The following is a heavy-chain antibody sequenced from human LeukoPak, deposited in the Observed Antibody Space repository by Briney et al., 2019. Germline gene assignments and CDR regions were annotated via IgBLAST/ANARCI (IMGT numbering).Heavy chain of an antibody. J-gene: IGHJ4*02. Sequence: GGSLRLSCEVSGLTSSDHPMNWVRQAPGKGLEWVSYISGGTRLVIYYAESVKGRFTTSRDNAKNSLYLQMNSLRAEDTAVYYCARAPGMTDPWDYWGQGTLVTVSS. CDR3: ARAPGMTDPWDY. D-gene: IGHD3-10*01. V-gene: IGHV3-48*04. CDR2: ISGGTRLVI. CDR1: GLTSSDHP.